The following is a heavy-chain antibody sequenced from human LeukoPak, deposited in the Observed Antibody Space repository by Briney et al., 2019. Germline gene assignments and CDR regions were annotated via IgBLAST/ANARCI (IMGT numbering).Heavy chain of an antibody. CDR3: AKGSCSSTSCYITEY. CDR2: ISWNSGSI. V-gene: IGHV3-9*01. J-gene: IGHJ4*02. CDR1: GFTFDDYA. Sequence: PGGSLRLSCAASGFTFDDYAMHWVRQAPGKGLEWVSGISWNSGSIGYADSVKGRFTISRDNAKNSLDLQMSSLRAEDTALYYCAKGSCSSTSCYITEYWGQGTLVTDPS. D-gene: IGHD2-2*02.